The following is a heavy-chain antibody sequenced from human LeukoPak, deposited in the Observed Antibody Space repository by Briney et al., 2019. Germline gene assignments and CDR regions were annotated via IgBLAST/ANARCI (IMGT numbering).Heavy chain of an antibody. V-gene: IGHV1-2*02. Sequence: GASVKVSCKASGYTFTGYYMHWVRQAPGQGLEWMGWINPNSGGTNYAQKFQGRVTMTRDTSISTAYMELSRLRSDDTAVYYCASQPKEGRDSPSAFDIWGQGTMVTVSS. D-gene: IGHD3-22*01. CDR2: INPNSGGT. CDR3: ASQPKEGRDSPSAFDI. CDR1: GYTFTGYY. J-gene: IGHJ3*02.